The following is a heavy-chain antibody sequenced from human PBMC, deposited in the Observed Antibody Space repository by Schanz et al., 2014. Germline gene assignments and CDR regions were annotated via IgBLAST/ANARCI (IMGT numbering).Heavy chain of an antibody. CDR1: GFSFSDYS. D-gene: IGHD2-15*01. J-gene: IGHJ6*03. CDR2: VWSDGNTK. CDR3: ARDAVALVPEYFMDV. Sequence: VQLVESGGGLVQSGGSLRLSCAASGFSFSDYSMNWVRQAPGKGLEWVALVWSDGNTKYYVDSVKGRFTISRDNSMNTLHLQMDGLRVEDTAVYYCARDAVALVPEYFMDVWGKGTPVTVSS. V-gene: IGHV3-33*08.